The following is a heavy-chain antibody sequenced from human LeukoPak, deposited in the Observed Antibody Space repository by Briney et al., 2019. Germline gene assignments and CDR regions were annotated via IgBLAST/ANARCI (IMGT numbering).Heavy chain of an antibody. J-gene: IGHJ6*03. Sequence: GGSLRLSCAASGFTFSSYGMHWVRQAPGKGLEWVAFIRSDGSNKYYADSVKGRFTISRDNSKLYLQMNSLRAEDTAVYYCARVGYCSGGSCRSYYYYYYMDVWGKGTTVTVSS. CDR3: ARVGYCSGGSCRSYYYYYYMDV. CDR1: GFTFSSYG. D-gene: IGHD2-15*01. V-gene: IGHV3-30*02. CDR2: IRSDGSNK.